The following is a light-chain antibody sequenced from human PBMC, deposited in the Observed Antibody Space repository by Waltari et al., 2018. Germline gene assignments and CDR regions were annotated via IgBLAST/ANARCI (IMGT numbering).Light chain of an antibody. CDR1: SDFNVGYFI. CDR2: YNSDSEK. J-gene: IGLJ3*02. CDR3: MFWPSNVWV. V-gene: IGLV5-37*01. Sequence: QPVLPQPPSSSASPGESARLTCTLPSDFNVGYFILYWYQQRPGSPPRFLLYYNSDSEKAQGSGVPSRFSGSKDASANAGILLISGLQSEDEADYYCMFWPSNVWVFGGGTKLTVL.